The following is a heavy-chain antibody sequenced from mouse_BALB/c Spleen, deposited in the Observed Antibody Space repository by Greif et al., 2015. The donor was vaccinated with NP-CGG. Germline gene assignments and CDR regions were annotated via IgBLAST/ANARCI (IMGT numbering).Heavy chain of an antibody. CDR1: GYTFTSYN. CDR3: QITTTAMDY. J-gene: IGHJ4*01. CDR2: IYSGNGDT. V-gene: IGHV1-12*01. Sequence: LQESGAELVKPGASVKMSCKASGYTFTSYNMHWVKQTPGQGLEWIGAIYSGNGDTSYNQKFKGKATLTADKSSSTAYMQLSSLTSEDSAVYYCQITTTAMDYWGQGTSVTVSS. D-gene: IGHD2-4*01.